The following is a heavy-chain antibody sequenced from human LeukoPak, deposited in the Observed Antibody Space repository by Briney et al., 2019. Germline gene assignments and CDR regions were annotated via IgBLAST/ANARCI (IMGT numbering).Heavy chain of an antibody. Sequence: SETLSLTCAVYGGSFSGYYWSWIRLPPGKGLEWIGEINHSGSTNYNPSLKSRVTISVDTSKNQFSLKLSSVTAADTAVYYCASVRGYSYGYGYWGQGTLVTVSS. CDR1: GGSFSGYY. CDR3: ASVRGYSYGYGY. CDR2: INHSGST. D-gene: IGHD5-18*01. V-gene: IGHV4-34*01. J-gene: IGHJ4*02.